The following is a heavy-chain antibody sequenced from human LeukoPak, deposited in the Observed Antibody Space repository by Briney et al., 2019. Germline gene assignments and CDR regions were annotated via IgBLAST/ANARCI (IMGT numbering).Heavy chain of an antibody. CDR2: INHSGST. D-gene: IGHD5-12*01. Sequence: PSETLSLTCAVSGGSFSGYYWSWIRQPPGKGLEWIGEINHSGSTNYNPSLKSRVTISVDTSKNQFSLKLSSVTAADTAVYYCARGNSGYDYAFDIWGQGTMVTVSS. J-gene: IGHJ3*02. CDR3: ARGNSGYDYAFDI. CDR1: GGSFSGYY. V-gene: IGHV4-34*01.